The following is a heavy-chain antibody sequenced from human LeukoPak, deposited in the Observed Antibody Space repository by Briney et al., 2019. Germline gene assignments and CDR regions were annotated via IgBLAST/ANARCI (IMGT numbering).Heavy chain of an antibody. CDR1: GFTFSTYS. D-gene: IGHD3-10*01. CDR3: ASILRSSSGYYFDY. Sequence: KPGGSLRLSCAASGFTFSTYSMKWVRQAPGKGLEWVSSISRSSSYIYYADSVRGKFTISRDNSKNTLYLQMNSLRAEDTAVYYCASILRSSSGYYFDYWGQGTLVTVSS. V-gene: IGHV3-21*01. J-gene: IGHJ4*02. CDR2: ISRSSSYI.